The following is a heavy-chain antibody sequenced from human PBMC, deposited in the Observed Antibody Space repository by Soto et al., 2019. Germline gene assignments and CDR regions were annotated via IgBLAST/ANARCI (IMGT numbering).Heavy chain of an antibody. Sequence: GGSLRLSCAASGFTFSSYAMSWVRQAPGKGLEWVSAISGSGGSTYYADSVKGRFTISRDNSKNTLYLQMNSLRAEDTAVYYCAKVSPEYCSGGSCYLGLDYWGQGTLVTVSS. J-gene: IGHJ4*02. CDR1: GFTFSSYA. D-gene: IGHD2-15*01. V-gene: IGHV3-23*01. CDR3: AKVSPEYCSGGSCYLGLDY. CDR2: ISGSGGST.